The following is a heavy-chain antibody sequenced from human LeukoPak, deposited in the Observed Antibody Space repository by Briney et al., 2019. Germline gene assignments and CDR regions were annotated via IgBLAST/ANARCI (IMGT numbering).Heavy chain of an antibody. J-gene: IGHJ4*02. CDR3: AREPPYDFWSGYYKFLDY. Sequence: GGSLRLSCAASGCTFSSYGMHWVRQAPGKGLEWVAVIWYDGGNKYYADSVKGRFTVSRDNSKNTLYLQMNSQTAEDTAVYYCAREPPYDFWSGYYKFLDYWGQGTLVTVSS. D-gene: IGHD3-3*01. CDR1: GCTFSSYG. V-gene: IGHV3-33*01. CDR2: IWYDGGNK.